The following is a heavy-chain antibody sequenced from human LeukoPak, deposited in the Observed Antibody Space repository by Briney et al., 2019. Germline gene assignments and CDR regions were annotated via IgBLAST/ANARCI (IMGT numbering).Heavy chain of an antibody. Sequence: SETLSLTCSVSRGSISRYYWSWIRQPPGRGLECIGYIYYTGSTNYKPSLKSRVTISVDTSKSQFSLKLNSVTAADTAVYYCARGSRTTETRAYYYYGMDVWGQGTTVTVSS. V-gene: IGHV4-59*01. D-gene: IGHD1-1*01. CDR3: ARGSRTTETRAYYYYGMDV. CDR2: IYYTGST. J-gene: IGHJ6*02. CDR1: RGSISRYY.